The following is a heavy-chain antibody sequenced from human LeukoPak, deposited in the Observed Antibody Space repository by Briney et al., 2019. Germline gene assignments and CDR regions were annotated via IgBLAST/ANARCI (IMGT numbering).Heavy chain of an antibody. CDR1: GFTFSSYW. J-gene: IGHJ5*02. Sequence: GGSLRLSCAASGFTFSSYWMSWVRQAPGKGLEWVANIKQDGSEKYYVDSVKGRFTISRDNAKDSLYLQMNSLRAEDTAVYYCAREGGWYGNWFDPWGQGNLVTVSS. D-gene: IGHD6-19*01. CDR2: IKQDGSEK. CDR3: AREGGWYGNWFDP. V-gene: IGHV3-7*01.